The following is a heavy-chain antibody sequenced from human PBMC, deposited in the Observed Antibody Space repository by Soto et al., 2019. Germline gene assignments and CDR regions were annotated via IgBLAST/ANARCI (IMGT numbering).Heavy chain of an antibody. CDR2: IIPILGIA. D-gene: IGHD6-6*01. Sequence: QVQLVQSGAEVKKPGSSVKVSCKASGGTFSSYTISWVRQAPGQGLEWMGRIIPILGIANYAQKFQGRVTITADKDTSTAYMGGSSLRSEDTAVYYCARAAGGGRSIAARRDWFDPWGQGTLVTVSS. V-gene: IGHV1-69*02. CDR1: GGTFSSYT. J-gene: IGHJ5*02. CDR3: ARAAGGGRSIAARRDWFDP.